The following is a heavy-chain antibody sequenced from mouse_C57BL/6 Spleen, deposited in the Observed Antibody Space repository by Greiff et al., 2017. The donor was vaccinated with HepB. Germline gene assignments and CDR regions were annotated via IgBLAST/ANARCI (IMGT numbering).Heavy chain of an antibody. CDR1: GYTFTDYY. CDR3: ARHDRRRGFAY. D-gene: IGHD2-12*01. J-gene: IGHJ3*01. V-gene: IGHV1-26*01. CDR2: INPNNGGT. Sequence: EVQLQQSGPELVKPGASVKISCKASGYTFTDYYMNWVKQRHGKSLEWIGDINPNNGGTSYNQKFKGKATLTVDKSSSTAYMELRSLTSEDSAVYYGARHDRRRGFAYWGQGTLVTVSA.